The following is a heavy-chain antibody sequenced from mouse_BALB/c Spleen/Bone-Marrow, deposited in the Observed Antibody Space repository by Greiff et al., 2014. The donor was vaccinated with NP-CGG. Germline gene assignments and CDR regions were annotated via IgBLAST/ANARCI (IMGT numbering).Heavy chain of an antibody. CDR1: GFTFSSYG. CDR2: INSNGGST. J-gene: IGHJ2*01. D-gene: IGHD1-1*01. CDR3: ARDYYGSSDY. Sequence: EVQLVESGGGLVQPGGSLKLSCAASGFTFSSYGMSWVRQTPDKRLELVATINSNGGSTYYPDGVKGRFTISRDNAKNTLYLQMSSLKSEDTAMYYCARDYYGSSDYWGQGTTLTVSS. V-gene: IGHV5-6-3*01.